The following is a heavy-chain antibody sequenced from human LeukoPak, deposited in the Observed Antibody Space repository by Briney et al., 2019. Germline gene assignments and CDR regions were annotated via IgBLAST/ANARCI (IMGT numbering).Heavy chain of an antibody. CDR1: GYTFSGYY. CDR2: INPNNGGT. CDR3: ARDYYDFWSGYYNDLVY. V-gene: IGHV1-2*06. Sequence: ASVKVSCKASGYTFSGYYINWVRQAPGQGLEWMGRINPNNGGTNYAQKFQGRVTMTRDTSISTAYMDLSRLRSDDTAVYYCARDYYDFWSGYYNDLVYWGQGTLVTVSS. D-gene: IGHD3-3*01. J-gene: IGHJ4*02.